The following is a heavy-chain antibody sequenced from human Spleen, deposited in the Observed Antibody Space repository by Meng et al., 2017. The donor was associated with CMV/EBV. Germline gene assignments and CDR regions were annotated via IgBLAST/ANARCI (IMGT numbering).Heavy chain of an antibody. CDR3: ACCTCLWVSGLGD. D-gene: IGHD3-16*01. V-gene: IGHV1-8*01. CDR2: MNPSNGDT. Sequence: ASVKVSCKTSRYPFANYNINWVRQAPGQGLEWVGLMNPSNGDTNYAQKFQGRVTMTRDASTSTAYMELSSLNPANTAGYSCACCTCLWVSGLGDWGQGTLVTVSS. CDR1: RYPFANYN. J-gene: IGHJ1*01.